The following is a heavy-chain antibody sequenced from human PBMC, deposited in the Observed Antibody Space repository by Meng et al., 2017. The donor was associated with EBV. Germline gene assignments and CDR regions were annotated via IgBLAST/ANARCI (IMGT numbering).Heavy chain of an antibody. J-gene: IGHJ1*01. Sequence: QVQLQESGPGLVKPSETLSRTGTVSGASVSGGTFHWSWIRQPPGKELEWIGYIYDGGTTIYNPSLKSRVTIFLDTSRNQFSLGLRSVTAADTAVYYCARDCFSSGWCPYFQSWGQGTLVTVSS. V-gene: IGHV4-61*01. CDR1: GASVSGGTFH. CDR3: ARDCFSSGWCPYFQS. CDR2: IYDGGTT. D-gene: IGHD6-13*01.